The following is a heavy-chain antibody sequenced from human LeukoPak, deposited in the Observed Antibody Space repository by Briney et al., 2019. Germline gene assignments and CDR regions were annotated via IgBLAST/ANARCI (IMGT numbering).Heavy chain of an antibody. CDR1: GFTFSSYS. D-gene: IGHD2-2*01. CDR3: AAGSSRTPDYYYYMDV. V-gene: IGHV3-21*01. CDR2: ISSSSSYI. Sequence: GGSLRLSCAASGFTFSSYSMNWVRQAPGKGLEWVSSISSSSSYIYYADSVKGRFTISRDNAKNSLYLQMNSLRAEDTAVYYCAAGSSRTPDYYYYMDVWGKGTTVTVSS. J-gene: IGHJ6*03.